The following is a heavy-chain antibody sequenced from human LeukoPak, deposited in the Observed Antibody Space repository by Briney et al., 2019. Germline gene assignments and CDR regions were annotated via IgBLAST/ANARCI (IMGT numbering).Heavy chain of an antibody. J-gene: IGHJ4*02. CDR3: ARLAVAGTVFDY. Sequence: GASVKVSCKASGYTFTGYFMHWLRQAPGQGLEWMGWINPNSGGTNYAQKFQGRVTMTRDTSVSTAYMELSGLGSDDTAIYYCARLAVAGTVFDYWGQGTLVTVSS. V-gene: IGHV1-2*02. D-gene: IGHD6-19*01. CDR1: GYTFTGYF. CDR2: INPNSGGT.